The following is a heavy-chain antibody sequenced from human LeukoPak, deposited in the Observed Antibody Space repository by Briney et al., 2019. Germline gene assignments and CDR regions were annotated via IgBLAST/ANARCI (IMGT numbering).Heavy chain of an antibody. CDR3: ARVVPAAIRSMVWYFDL. J-gene: IGHJ2*01. CDR2: IYYSGST. D-gene: IGHD2-2*02. Sequence: PSETLSLTCTVSGGSISSYYWSWIRQPPGKGLEWIGYIYYSGSTNYNPSLKSRVTISVDTSKNQFSLKLSSVTAADTAVYYCARVVPAAIRSMVWYFDLWGRGILVTVSS. V-gene: IGHV4-59*01. CDR1: GGSISSYY.